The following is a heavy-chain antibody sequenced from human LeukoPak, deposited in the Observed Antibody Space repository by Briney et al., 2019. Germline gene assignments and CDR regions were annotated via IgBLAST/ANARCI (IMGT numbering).Heavy chain of an antibody. CDR2: INPNSGGT. V-gene: IGHV1-2*02. Sequence: ASVKVSCKASGYTFTGYYMHWVRQAPGQGHEWMGWINPNSGGTNYAQKFQGRVTMTRDTSISTAYMELSRLRSDDTAVYYCARGYYDILTGYQYNWFDPWGQGTLVTVSS. J-gene: IGHJ5*02. CDR1: GYTFTGYY. D-gene: IGHD3-9*01. CDR3: ARGYYDILTGYQYNWFDP.